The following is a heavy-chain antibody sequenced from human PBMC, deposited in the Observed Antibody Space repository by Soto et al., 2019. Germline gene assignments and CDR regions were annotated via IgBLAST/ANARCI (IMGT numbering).Heavy chain of an antibody. CDR2: IYYSGST. CDR1: GGYISSSSYY. CDR3: ARHVGVLTGYYKHYYYMDV. Sequence: SETLSLTSTVSGGYISSSSYYWGWIRQPPGKGLEWIGSIYYSGSTYYNPSLKSRVTISVDTSKNQFSLKLSSVTAADTAVYYCARHVGVLTGYYKHYYYMDVWGKGTTVTVSS. D-gene: IGHD3-9*01. V-gene: IGHV4-39*01. J-gene: IGHJ6*03.